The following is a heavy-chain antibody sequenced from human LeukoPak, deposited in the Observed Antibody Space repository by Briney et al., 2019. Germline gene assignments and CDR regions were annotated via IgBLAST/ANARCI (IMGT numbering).Heavy chain of an antibody. CDR2: INHSGST. CDR3: ARTPRYSYGSPLVRVFDY. Sequence: SSETLSLTCAVYGGSFSGYYWSWIRQPPGKGLEWIGEINHSGSTNYNPSLKSRVTISVDTSKNQFSLKLSSVTAADTAVYYCARTPRYSYGSPLVRVFDYWGQGTLVTVSS. V-gene: IGHV4-34*01. CDR1: GGSFSGYY. J-gene: IGHJ4*02. D-gene: IGHD5-18*01.